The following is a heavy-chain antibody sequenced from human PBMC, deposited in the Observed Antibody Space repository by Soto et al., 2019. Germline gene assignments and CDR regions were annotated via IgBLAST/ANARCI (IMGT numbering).Heavy chain of an antibody. CDR3: ARGRLWVPAAIPRPLDY. D-gene: IGHD2-2*02. CDR2: IIPIFGTA. V-gene: IGHV1-69*01. CDR1: GGTFSSYA. J-gene: IGHJ4*02. Sequence: QVQLVQSGAEVKKPGSSVKVSCKASGGTFSSYAISWVRQAPGQGLEWMGGIIPIFGTANYAQKFQGRVTITADESTSTAYMELSSLRSEDTAVYYCARGRLWVPAAIPRPLDYWGQGTLVTVSS.